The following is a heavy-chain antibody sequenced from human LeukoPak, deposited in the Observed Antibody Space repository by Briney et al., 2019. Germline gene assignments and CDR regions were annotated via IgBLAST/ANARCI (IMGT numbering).Heavy chain of an antibody. CDR2: IYSGGST. Sequence: PGGSLRLSCAASGFTVSSNYMSWVRQAPGKGLEWVSVIYSGGSTYYADSVKGRFTISRDNSKNTLYLQMNSLRAEDTAVYYCARGIRQTQGTAGAFDIWGQGTMVTVSS. CDR3: ARGIRQTQGTAGAFDI. J-gene: IGHJ3*02. CDR1: GFTVSSNY. D-gene: IGHD6-19*01. V-gene: IGHV3-53*01.